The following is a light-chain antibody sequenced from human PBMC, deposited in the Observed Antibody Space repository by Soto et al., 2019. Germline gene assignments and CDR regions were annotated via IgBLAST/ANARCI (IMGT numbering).Light chain of an antibody. CDR1: QSFNSTY. CDR3: QQYGSSPLT. V-gene: IGKV3-20*01. CDR2: GAS. Sequence: EIVLTQSPGTLSLSPGERATLSCSASQSFNSTYLAWYQQKPGQAPRLLIYGASSRATGIPDRFSGSGSGTDFTLTISRLDPEDFAVYYCQQYGSSPLTFGQGTKVDI. J-gene: IGKJ1*01.